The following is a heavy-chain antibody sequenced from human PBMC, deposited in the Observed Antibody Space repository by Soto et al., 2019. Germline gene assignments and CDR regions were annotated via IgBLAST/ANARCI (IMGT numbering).Heavy chain of an antibody. CDR3: ERAINDYYFDS. D-gene: IGHD3-16*01. Sequence: SETLSLTCTVSGGSVTTYYWSWIRQPAGKGLEWIGHIYSSSSTNYNPSLKSRVTMSVDTSKNQFSLKLSSVTAADTAVYYCERAINDYYFDSWGQGTLVTVSS. V-gene: IGHV4-4*07. CDR1: GGSVTTYY. CDR2: IYSSSST. J-gene: IGHJ4*02.